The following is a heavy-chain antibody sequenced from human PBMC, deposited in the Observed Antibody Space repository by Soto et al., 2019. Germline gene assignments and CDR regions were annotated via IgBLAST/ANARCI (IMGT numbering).Heavy chain of an antibody. Sequence: QVLLVQSGAEVKTPGSSVKISCKASGGSFGNSAINWVRQTPGQGLEWLGGFIPVYRTLNYAQKCQGRVKITADESTGTASMTLSSLASNDTAVYYCATGVIWIGYFTVDSWGQGNRVNVSS. D-gene: IGHD3-3*01. CDR1: GGSFGNSA. J-gene: IGHJ4*02. CDR2: FIPVYRTL. V-gene: IGHV1-69*01. CDR3: ATGVIWIGYFTVDS.